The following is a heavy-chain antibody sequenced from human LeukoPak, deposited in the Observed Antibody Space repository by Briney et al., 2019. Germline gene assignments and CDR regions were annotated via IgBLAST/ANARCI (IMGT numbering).Heavy chain of an antibody. V-gene: IGHV1-69*05. Sequence: ASVKVSCKASGGTFSSYAISWVRQAPGQGLEWMGGIIPIFGTANYAQKFQGRVTITTDESTSTAYMELSSLRSEDTAVYYCASFRGAGLDIWGQGTMVTVSS. CDR3: ASFRGAGLDI. CDR2: IIPIFGTA. CDR1: GGTFSSYA. D-gene: IGHD3-10*01. J-gene: IGHJ3*02.